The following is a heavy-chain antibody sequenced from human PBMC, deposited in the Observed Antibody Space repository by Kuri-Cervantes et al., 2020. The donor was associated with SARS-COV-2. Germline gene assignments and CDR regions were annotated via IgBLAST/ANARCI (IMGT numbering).Heavy chain of an antibody. V-gene: IGHV1-8*01. D-gene: IGHD6-13*01. J-gene: IGHJ3*02. Sequence: ASVKVSCKTPETTFPNYDINWVRQATGQGLEWMGMVKTNSGNTLYAQFFQGRVTMTRDISTSTVYMELSRLRSDDTAVYYCASGAAAVNDAFDIWGQGTMVTVSS. CDR2: VKTNSGNT. CDR3: ASGAAAVNDAFDI. CDR1: ETTFPNYD.